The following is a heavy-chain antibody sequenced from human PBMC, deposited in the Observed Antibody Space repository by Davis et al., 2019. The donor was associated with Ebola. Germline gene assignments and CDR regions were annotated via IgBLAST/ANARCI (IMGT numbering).Heavy chain of an antibody. CDR1: GFTFNKYW. Sequence: PSETLSLTCAASGFTFNKYWMHWVCQAPGKGLVYVSRISSDGGITSYADSVKGRFTISRDNAKSTLYLQMNSLTAEDTAVYYCVRTTYGAPEYWGQGTLVTVSS. D-gene: IGHD4-17*01. V-gene: IGHV3-74*01. CDR2: ISSDGGIT. J-gene: IGHJ4*02. CDR3: VRTTYGAPEY.